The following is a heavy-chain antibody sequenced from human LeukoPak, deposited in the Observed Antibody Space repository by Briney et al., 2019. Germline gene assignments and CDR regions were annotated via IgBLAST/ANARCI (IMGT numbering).Heavy chain of an antibody. CDR1: GFTFRSFA. J-gene: IGHJ4*02. Sequence: PGGSLRLSCSPSGFTFRSFAMHWVRQAPGKGLEQVSAMSHNGGSTYYADSVKGRFTISRDNFKNTLYLQMSSLRAEDTAVYYCVKGSSYYYDSSGYYFESWGQGTLVTVSS. CDR2: MSHNGGST. V-gene: IGHV3-64D*09. D-gene: IGHD3-22*01. CDR3: VKGSSYYYDSSGYYFES.